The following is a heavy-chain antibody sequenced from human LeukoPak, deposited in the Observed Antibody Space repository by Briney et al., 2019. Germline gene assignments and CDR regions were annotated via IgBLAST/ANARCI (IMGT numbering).Heavy chain of an antibody. V-gene: IGHV3-13*01. D-gene: IGHD6-13*01. J-gene: IGHJ6*03. CDR2: IGTAGDT. Sequence: GGSLRLSCAASGFTFSSYDMHWVRQATGKGLEWVSAIGTAGDTYYPGSVEGRFTISRENAKNSLYLQMNSLRAGDTAVYYCARAKSYSSSWYFRGGYYYYMDVWGKGTTVTISS. CDR1: GFTFSSYD. CDR3: ARAKSYSSSWYFRGGYYYYMDV.